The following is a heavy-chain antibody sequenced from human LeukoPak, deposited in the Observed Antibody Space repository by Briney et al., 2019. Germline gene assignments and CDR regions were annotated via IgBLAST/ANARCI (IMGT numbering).Heavy chain of an antibody. J-gene: IGHJ4*02. CDR1: GFTFSSYA. CDR3: AGGISPITMPKRYYFDY. Sequence: GGSLRLSCAASGFTFSSYAMHWVRQAPGKGLEWVAVISYDGSNKYYADSVKGRFTISRDNSKNTLYLQMNSLRSEDTAVYYCAGGISPITMPKRYYFDYWGQGTLVTVSS. V-gene: IGHV3-30*04. CDR2: ISYDGSNK. D-gene: IGHD3-10*01.